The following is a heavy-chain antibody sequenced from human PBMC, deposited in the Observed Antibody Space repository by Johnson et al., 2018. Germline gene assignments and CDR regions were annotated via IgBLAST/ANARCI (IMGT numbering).Heavy chain of an antibody. V-gene: IGHV3-30-3*01. D-gene: IGHD6-19*01. J-gene: IGHJ1*01. CDR1: GFTFSSYA. CDR3: AKDRHSSGWLAEYFQH. Sequence: QVQLVQSGGGLVQPGGSLRLSCAASGFTFSSYAMHWVRQAPGKGLEWVAVISYDGSNKYYADSVKGRFTISRDNSKNTLYLQMNSLRVEDTAVYYGAKDRHSSGWLAEYFQHWGQGTLVTVSS. CDR2: ISYDGSNK.